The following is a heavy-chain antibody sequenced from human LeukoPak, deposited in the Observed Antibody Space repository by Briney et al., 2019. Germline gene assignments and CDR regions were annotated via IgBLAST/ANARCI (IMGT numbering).Heavy chain of an antibody. CDR1: GFSFSTYW. CDR3: ARRSQLEGFFDN. V-gene: IGHV3-74*01. J-gene: IGHJ4*02. CDR2: INGDGSST. D-gene: IGHD1-1*01. Sequence: GGSLRLSCAASGFSFSTYWMHWVRQASGKGLVWVSRINGDGSSTNYADSVKGRFTISRDNAKNTLYLQMNSLRAEDTAVYFCARRSQLEGFFDNWGQGTLVTVSS.